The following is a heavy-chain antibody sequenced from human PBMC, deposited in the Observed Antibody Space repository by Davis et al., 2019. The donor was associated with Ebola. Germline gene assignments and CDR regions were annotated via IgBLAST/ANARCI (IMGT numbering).Heavy chain of an antibody. D-gene: IGHD6-13*01. J-gene: IGHJ4*02. V-gene: IGHV3-21*01. Sequence: PGASLKLSCAASGFTFSSYSMNWVRQAPGKGLEWVSSISSSSSYIYYADSVKGRFTISRDNAKNSLYLQMNSLRAEDTAVYYCARDGYSSSWLYFDYWGQGTLVTVSS. CDR2: ISSSSSYI. CDR3: ARDGYSSSWLYFDY. CDR1: GFTFSSYS.